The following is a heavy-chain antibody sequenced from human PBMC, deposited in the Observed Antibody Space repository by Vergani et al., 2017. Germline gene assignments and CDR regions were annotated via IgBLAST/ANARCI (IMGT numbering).Heavy chain of an antibody. CDR3: ARGGRFLEWLKHYYYYMDV. D-gene: IGHD3-3*01. J-gene: IGHJ6*03. V-gene: IGHV4-59*01. CDR2: IYYSGST. CDR1: GGSISSYY. Sequence: QVQLQESGPGLVKPSETLSLTCTVSGGSISSYYWSWIRQPPGKGLEWIGYIYYSGSTNYNPSLKSRVTISVDTSKNQFSLKLSAVTAADTAVYYCARGGRFLEWLKHYYYYMDVWGKGP.